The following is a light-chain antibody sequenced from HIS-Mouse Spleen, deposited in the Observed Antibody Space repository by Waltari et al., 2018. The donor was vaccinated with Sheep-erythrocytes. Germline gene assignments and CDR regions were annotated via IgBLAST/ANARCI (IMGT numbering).Light chain of an antibody. CDR1: VLAKKKY. CDR2: KDS. CDR3: CSYAGSYTYV. V-gene: IGLV3-27*01. J-gene: IGLJ1*01. Sequence: SYELTQPSSVSVSPGQTARITCSGDVLAKKKYARWFQQKPGQAPVLVIYKDSERPSGIPERFSGSSSGTTVTLTISGAQVEDEADYYCCSYAGSYTYVFGTGTKVTVL.